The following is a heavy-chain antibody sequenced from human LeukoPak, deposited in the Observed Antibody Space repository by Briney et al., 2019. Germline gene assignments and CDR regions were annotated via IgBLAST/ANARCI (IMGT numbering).Heavy chain of an antibody. J-gene: IGHJ4*02. V-gene: IGHV1-69*06. D-gene: IGHD2-2*01. CDR1: GGTFSSYA. CDR3: ATDPDIVVVPAALRD. CDR2: IIPIFGTA. Sequence: SVKVSCKASGGTFSSYAISWVRQAPGQGLEWMGGIIPIFGTANYAQKFQGRVTMTEDTSTDTAYMELSSLRSEDTAVYYCATDPDIVVVPAALRDWGQGTLVTVSS.